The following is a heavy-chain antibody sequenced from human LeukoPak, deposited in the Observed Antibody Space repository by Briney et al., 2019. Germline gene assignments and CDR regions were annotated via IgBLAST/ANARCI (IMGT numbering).Heavy chain of an antibody. J-gene: IGHJ6*03. CDR1: GYTFTGYY. V-gene: IGHV1-46*01. D-gene: IGHD1-1*01. CDR3: ARDGELEPEPFRGYMDV. Sequence: GASVKVSCKASGYTFTGYYVHWVRQAPGQGLEWMGIINPSGGSTSYAQKFQGRVTMTRDTSTSTVYMELSSLRSEDTAVYYCARDGELEPEPFRGYMDVWGKGTTVTVSS. CDR2: INPSGGST.